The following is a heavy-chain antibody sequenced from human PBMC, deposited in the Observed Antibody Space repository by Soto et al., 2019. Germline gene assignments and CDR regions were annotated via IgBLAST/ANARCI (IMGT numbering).Heavy chain of an antibody. CDR1: GFTFSSYW. J-gene: IGHJ3*02. V-gene: IGHV3-7*05. D-gene: IGHD3-3*01. Sequence: GGSLRLSCAASGFTFSSYWMSWVRQAPGKGLEWVANIKQDGSEKYYVDSVKGRFTISRDNAKNSLYLQMNSLRAEDTAVYYCAREIRLYYDFWSGYYGYDAFDIWGQGTTVTVSS. CDR2: IKQDGSEK. CDR3: AREIRLYYDFWSGYYGYDAFDI.